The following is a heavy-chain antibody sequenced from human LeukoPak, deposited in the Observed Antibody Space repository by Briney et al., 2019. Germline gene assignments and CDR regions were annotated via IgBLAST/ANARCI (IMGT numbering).Heavy chain of an antibody. D-gene: IGHD3-10*01. CDR1: GFTVSSNY. CDR3: ARSGFGARYYYGMDV. CDR2: IYSGDST. Sequence: GGSLRLSCAASGFTVSSNYMSWVRQAPGKGLEWVSIIYSGDSTYYEDSVKGRFTISRDNSKNTLWLQMNSLRAEDTAVYYCARSGFGARYYYGMDVWGQGTTVTVSS. J-gene: IGHJ6*02. V-gene: IGHV3-66*01.